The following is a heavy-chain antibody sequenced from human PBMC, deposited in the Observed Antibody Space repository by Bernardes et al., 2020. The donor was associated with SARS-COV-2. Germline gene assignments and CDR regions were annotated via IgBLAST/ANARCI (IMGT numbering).Heavy chain of an antibody. CDR3: ARAPPEAVAGMGLFDY. CDR2: IYYTGST. D-gene: IGHD6-19*01. J-gene: IGHJ4*02. Sequence: SETLSLTCTVSGGSISTSSYYWAWIRQPPGKGLEWIGTIYYTGSTYYNPSLKSRVTISVDTSKNQFSLRLTSVTAADTSVYYCARAPPEAVAGMGLFDYWGQGTLVTVSS. CDR1: GGSISTSSYY. V-gene: IGHV4-39*01.